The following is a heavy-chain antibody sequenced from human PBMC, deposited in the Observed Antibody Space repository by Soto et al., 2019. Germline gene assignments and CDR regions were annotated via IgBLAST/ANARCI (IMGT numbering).Heavy chain of an antibody. CDR2: IYYSGST. J-gene: IGHJ1*01. CDR3: ARGYSSGWYPKYFQH. CDR1: GGSISGGGYY. V-gene: IGHV4-31*03. D-gene: IGHD6-19*01. Sequence: QVQLQESGPGLVKPSQTLSLTCTVSGGSISGGGYYWSWIRQHPGKGLEWIGYIYYSGSTYYNPSLKSRVTISVDTSKNQFSLKLSSVTAADTAVYYRARGYSSGWYPKYFQHWGQGTLVTVSS.